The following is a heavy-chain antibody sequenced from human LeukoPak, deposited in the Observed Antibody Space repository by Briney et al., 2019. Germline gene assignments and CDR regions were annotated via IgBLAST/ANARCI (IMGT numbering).Heavy chain of an antibody. CDR1: GFTFSSYA. CDR3: AKLAYCGGDCSDY. V-gene: IGHV3-23*01. J-gene: IGHJ4*02. D-gene: IGHD2-21*01. CDR2: ISGSDST. Sequence: PGGSLRLSCAASGFTFSSYAMSWVRQAPGKGLEWVSAISGSDSTYYADSVKGRFTISRDNSKNTLYLQMNSLRAEDTAVYYCAKLAYCGGDCSDYWGQGTLVTVSS.